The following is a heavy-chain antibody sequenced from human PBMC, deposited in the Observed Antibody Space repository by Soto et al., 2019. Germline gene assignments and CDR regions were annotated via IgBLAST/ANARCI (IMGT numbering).Heavy chain of an antibody. V-gene: IGHV1-2*04. CDR3: ARDRGSGSYPTGPYYYGMDV. CDR2: INPNSGGT. Sequence: ASVKVSCKASGYTFTGCYMHWVRQAPGQGLEWMGWINPNSGGTNYAQKFQGWVTMTRDTSISTAYMELSRLRSDDTAVYYCARDRGSGSYPTGPYYYGMDVWGQGTTVTVSS. CDR1: GYTFTGCY. J-gene: IGHJ6*02. D-gene: IGHD3-10*01.